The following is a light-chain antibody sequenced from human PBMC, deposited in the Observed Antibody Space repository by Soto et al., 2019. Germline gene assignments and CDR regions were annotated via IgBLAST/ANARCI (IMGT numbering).Light chain of an antibody. Sequence: DIQMTQSPSSLSASVGDRVTITCRASQGINNLLGWYQQGPGKAPKRLIYAASNLDGGVPSRLSGSGSGTAFPRTCGTLQPEDFATYYCLQHDSLPFPSGPGTTVDGK. CDR1: QGINNL. J-gene: IGKJ3*01. CDR3: LQHDSLPFP. V-gene: IGKV1-17*01. CDR2: AAS.